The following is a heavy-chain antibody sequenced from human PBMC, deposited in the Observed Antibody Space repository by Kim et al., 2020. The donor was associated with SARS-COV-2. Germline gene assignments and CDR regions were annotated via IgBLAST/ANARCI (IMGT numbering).Heavy chain of an antibody. Sequence: YYSDSVKGRFTISRDSSKNVVDLQMNSLRDDDTAVYYCAKTIVDARVFDYWGQGTLVTVSS. J-gene: IGHJ4*02. V-gene: IGHV3-53*01. D-gene: IGHD6-6*01. CDR3: AKTIVDARVFDY.